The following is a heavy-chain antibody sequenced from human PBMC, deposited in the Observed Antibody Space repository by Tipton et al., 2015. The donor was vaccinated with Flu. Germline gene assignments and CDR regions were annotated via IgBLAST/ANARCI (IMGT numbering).Heavy chain of an antibody. D-gene: IGHD6-13*01. Sequence: PGLVKPSETLSLTCTVSGGSISSYYWSWIRQPPGKGLEWIGYIYYSGSTNYNPSLKSRVTISVDTSKNQFSLKLSSVTAADTAVYYCARGPYSSSWRDGFQHWGQGTLVTVSS. V-gene: IGHV4-59*01. J-gene: IGHJ1*01. CDR3: ARGPYSSSWRDGFQH. CDR1: GGSISSYY. CDR2: IYYSGST.